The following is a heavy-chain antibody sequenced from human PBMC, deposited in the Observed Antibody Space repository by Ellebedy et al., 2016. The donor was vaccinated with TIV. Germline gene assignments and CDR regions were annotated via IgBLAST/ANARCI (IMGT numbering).Heavy chain of an antibody. V-gene: IGHV3-23*01. D-gene: IGHD2/OR15-2a*01. CDR1: AFTFNSSV. J-gene: IGHJ4*02. Sequence: PGGSLRLSCAASAFTFNSSVISWVRHAPGTGLEWVSAICGSAGSTYYADSVKGRFTISRDNSKNTLFLQMNSLRAEDTAVYYCAKDGRGTTPGHFDYWGQGTLVTVSS. CDR2: ICGSAGST. CDR3: AKDGRGTTPGHFDY.